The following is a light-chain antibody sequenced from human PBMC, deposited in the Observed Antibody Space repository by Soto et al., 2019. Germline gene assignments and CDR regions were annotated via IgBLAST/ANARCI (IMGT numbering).Light chain of an antibody. Sequence: AIRMTQSPSSFSASTGGRVTITCRASQGISSYLAWYQQKPGKAPKLLIYAASTLQSGVPSRFSGSGSGTDFTLTISCLQSEDFATYYCQQYYSYSWTSGQGTKVDIK. V-gene: IGKV1-8*01. CDR3: QQYYSYSWT. J-gene: IGKJ1*01. CDR2: AAS. CDR1: QGISSY.